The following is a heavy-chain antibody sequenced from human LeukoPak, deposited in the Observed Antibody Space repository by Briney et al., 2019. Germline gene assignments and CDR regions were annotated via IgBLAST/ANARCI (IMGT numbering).Heavy chain of an antibody. J-gene: IGHJ4*02. Sequence: PSETLSLTCAVYGGSFSGYYWSWIRQPPGKGLEWIGEINHSGSTNYNPSLKSRVTISVDTFKNQFSLKLSSVTAADTAVYYCARRMAYYDFWSGYAALDYWGQGTLVTVSS. CDR1: GGSFSGYY. CDR2: INHSGST. CDR3: ARRMAYYDFWSGYAALDY. V-gene: IGHV4-34*01. D-gene: IGHD3-3*01.